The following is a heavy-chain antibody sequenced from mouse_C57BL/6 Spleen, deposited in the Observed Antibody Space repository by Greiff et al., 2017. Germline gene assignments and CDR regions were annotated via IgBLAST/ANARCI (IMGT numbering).Heavy chain of an antibody. V-gene: IGHV5-17*01. J-gene: IGHJ4*01. Sequence: EVHLVESGGGLVKPGGSLKLSCAASGFTFSDYGMHWVRQAPEKGLEWVAYISSGSSTIYYADTVTGRFTISRDNAKNTLFLQMTSLRSEDTAMYYWARNPGRGDAMDYWGQGTSVTVSS. CDR2: ISSGSSTI. CDR1: GFTFSDYG. CDR3: ARNPGRGDAMDY. D-gene: IGHD3-3*01.